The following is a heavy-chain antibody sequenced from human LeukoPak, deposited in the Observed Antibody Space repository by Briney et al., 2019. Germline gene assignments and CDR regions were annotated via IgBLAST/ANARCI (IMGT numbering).Heavy chain of an antibody. CDR1: GGSISSSNW. V-gene: IGHV4-4*02. CDR3: ARDDNYGTFDY. D-gene: IGHD4-17*01. CDR2: IYHSGST. J-gene: IGHJ4*02. Sequence: PSETLSLTCAVSGGSISSSNWWSWVRQPPGKGLEWIGEIYHSGSTNYNPSLKSRVTISVDTSKNQFSLKLSSVTAADTAVYYCARDDNYGTFDYWGQGTLVTVSS.